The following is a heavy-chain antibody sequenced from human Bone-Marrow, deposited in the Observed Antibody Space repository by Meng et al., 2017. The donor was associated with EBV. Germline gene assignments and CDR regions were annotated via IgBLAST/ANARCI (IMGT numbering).Heavy chain of an antibody. CDR3: ASESGRGFTPDY. J-gene: IGHJ4*02. Sequence: QVQLVRSGAEVKKPGYAVNVSCWTSGGTFNSDAVIWVRQAPGQGLEWMGGLIPMSGAPHYAQKFQGRVTITADESTSTHYMDLSNLRSDDTAMYYCASESGRGFTPDYWGQGTLVTVSS. CDR2: LIPMSGAP. V-gene: IGHV1-69*01. CDR1: GGTFNSDA. D-gene: IGHD3-10*01.